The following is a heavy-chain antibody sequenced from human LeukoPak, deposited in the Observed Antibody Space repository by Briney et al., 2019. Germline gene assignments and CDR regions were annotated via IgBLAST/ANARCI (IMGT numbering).Heavy chain of an antibody. V-gene: IGHV4-61*02. Sequence: SSETLSLTCTVSGGSISSGSYSWNWIRQPAGKGLEWIGRMYSSGTTNYNPSLKSRVTISVDTSKNQFSLKLSSVTASDTAVYYCATTYGDYVYTFGQWGQGTLVTVSS. CDR1: GGSISSGSYS. D-gene: IGHD4-17*01. J-gene: IGHJ4*02. CDR2: MYSSGTT. CDR3: ATTYGDYVYTFGQ.